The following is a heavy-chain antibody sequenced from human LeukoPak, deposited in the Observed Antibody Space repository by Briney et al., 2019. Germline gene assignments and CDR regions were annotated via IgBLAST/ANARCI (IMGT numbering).Heavy chain of an antibody. V-gene: IGHV3-74*01. CDR3: ARAPTGDSPL. CDR1: GFTFSTYW. D-gene: IGHD7-27*01. Sequence: PGGSLRLSCAASGFTFSTYWMHWVRQAPGKGLVWVSRINSDGSSTSYADSVKGRLTLSRDNAKNTLYLQMNSLRAEDTAVYYCARAPTGDSPLWGQGTLVTVSS. CDR2: INSDGSST. J-gene: IGHJ4*02.